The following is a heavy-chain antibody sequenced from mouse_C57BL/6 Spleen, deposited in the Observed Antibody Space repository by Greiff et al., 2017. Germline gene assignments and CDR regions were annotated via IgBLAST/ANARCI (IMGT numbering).Heavy chain of an antibody. V-gene: IGHV5-12*01. D-gene: IGHD4-1*01. CDR1: GFTFSDYY. Sequence: EVMLVESGGGLVQPGGSLKLSCAASGFTFSDYYMYWVRQTPEKRLEWVAYISNGGGSTYYPDTVKGRFTISRDNAKNTLYLQMSRLKSEDTAMYYCARQGTDWYFDVWGTGTTVTVSS. J-gene: IGHJ1*03. CDR3: ARQGTDWYFDV. CDR2: ISNGGGST.